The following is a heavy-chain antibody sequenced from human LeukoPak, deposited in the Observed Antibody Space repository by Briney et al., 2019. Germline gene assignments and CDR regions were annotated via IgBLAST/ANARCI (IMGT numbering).Heavy chain of an antibody. V-gene: IGHV3-23*01. D-gene: IGHD3-10*01. Sequence: PGGSLRLSCAASGFTFSSFAMSWVRQAPGQGLEWVSAISDNSGNTYYADSVKGRFTISRDNSKNTLYLQMNSLRVEDTAVYYCARDSSMLRGPLVIYYFDFWGQGTLVTVSS. CDR2: ISDNSGNT. CDR1: GFTFSSFA. CDR3: ARDSSMLRGPLVIYYFDF. J-gene: IGHJ4*02.